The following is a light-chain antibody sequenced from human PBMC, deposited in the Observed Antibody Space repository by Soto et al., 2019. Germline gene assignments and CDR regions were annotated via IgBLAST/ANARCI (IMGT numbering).Light chain of an antibody. V-gene: IGKV3-20*01. CDR3: QQYGSSPS. Sequence: EIVLTQSPGTLSLSPGERATLSCRASQSVSSSYLAWYQQTPGQAPRLLIYGASSRATGIPDRFSGSGSGTDFTLTTSRLEPEDFALYYCQQYGSSPSFGGGTKVEIK. CDR1: QSVSSSY. CDR2: GAS. J-gene: IGKJ4*01.